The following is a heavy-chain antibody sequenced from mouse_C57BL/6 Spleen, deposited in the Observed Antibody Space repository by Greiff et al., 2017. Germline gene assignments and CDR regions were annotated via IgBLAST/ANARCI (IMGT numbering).Heavy chain of an antibody. J-gene: IGHJ3*01. CDR1: GYTFTSYW. CDR3: ARLGEGNPFAY. Sequence: QVQLQQPGAELVRPGSSVKLSCKASGYTFTSYWMHWVKQRPIQGLEWIGNIDPSDSETHYNQKFQDKATLTVDKSSSTAYMQLSSLTSEDSAVYYCARLGEGNPFAYWGQGTLVTVSA. CDR2: IDPSDSET. D-gene: IGHD2-1*01. V-gene: IGHV1-52*01.